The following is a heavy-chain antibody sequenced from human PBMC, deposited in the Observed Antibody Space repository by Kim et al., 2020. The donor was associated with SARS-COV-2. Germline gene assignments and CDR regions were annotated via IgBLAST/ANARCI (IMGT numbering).Heavy chain of an antibody. D-gene: IGHD2-2*01. CDR3: ARSKQGVVPAASYYYYGMDV. CDR1: GYTFTSYA. CDR2: INTNTGNP. V-gene: IGHV7-4-1*02. Sequence: ASVKVSCKASGYTFTSYAMNWVRQAPGQGLEWMGWINTNTGNPTYAQGFTGRFVFSLDTSVSTAYLQISSLKAEDTAVYYCARSKQGVVPAASYYYYGMDVWGQGTTVTVSS. J-gene: IGHJ6*02.